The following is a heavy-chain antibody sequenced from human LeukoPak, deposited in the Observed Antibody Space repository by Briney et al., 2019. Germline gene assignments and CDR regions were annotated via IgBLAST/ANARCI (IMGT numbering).Heavy chain of an antibody. Sequence: HPGGSLRLSCGASGFIFSNYGMHWVRQAPGKGLEWVAFIRYDGSIKYYADSVKDRLTMSRDNSKNTLYLQMNGLRVEDTAVYYCAKGSAYYFDYWGQGTLVTVSS. CDR2: IRYDGSIK. CDR3: AKGSAYYFDY. CDR1: GFIFSNYG. V-gene: IGHV3-30*02. J-gene: IGHJ4*02.